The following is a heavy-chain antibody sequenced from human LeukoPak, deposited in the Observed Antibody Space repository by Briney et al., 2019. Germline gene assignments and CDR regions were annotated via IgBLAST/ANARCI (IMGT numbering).Heavy chain of an antibody. CDR1: GGTFSSYA. V-gene: IGHV1-69*06. CDR2: IIPIFGTA. Sequence: GASVKVSCKASGGTFSSYAISWVRQAPGQGLEWVGGIIPIFGTANYAQKFQGRVTITADKSTSTAYMELSSLRSEDTAVYYCARALPTGLQSSDYWGQGTLVTVSS. CDR3: ARALPTGLQSSDY. D-gene: IGHD1-14*01. J-gene: IGHJ4*02.